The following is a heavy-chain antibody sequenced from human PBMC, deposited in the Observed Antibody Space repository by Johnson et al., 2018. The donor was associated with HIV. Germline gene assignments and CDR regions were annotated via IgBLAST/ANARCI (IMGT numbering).Heavy chain of an antibody. CDR1: GFTFSNSW. Sequence: VQLVESGGGLVKPGGSLRLSCAASGFTFSNSWLSWVRQAPGKGLEWVGRITSTTDGGTTDYAAPVNGRFTISRDDSINTLYLQMNSLKTEDTAVYYCTTGSSGSNAFDIWGQGTMVTVSS. V-gene: IGHV3-15*01. CDR3: TTGSSGSNAFDI. J-gene: IGHJ3*02. D-gene: IGHD3-22*01. CDR2: ITSTTDGGTT.